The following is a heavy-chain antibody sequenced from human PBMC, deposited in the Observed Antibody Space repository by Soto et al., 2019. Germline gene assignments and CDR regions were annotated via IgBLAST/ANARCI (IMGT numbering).Heavy chain of an antibody. CDR1: GYSFTSYW. CDR2: IYPGDSDT. J-gene: IGHJ4*02. Sequence: PGESLKISCKGSGYSFTSYWIGWVRQMPGKGLEWMGIIYPGDSDTRYSPSFQGQVTISADKSISTAYLQWSSLKASDTAMYYCATFQGGITMVRGVIIPPYFDYWGQGTLVTVSS. V-gene: IGHV5-51*01. D-gene: IGHD3-10*01. CDR3: ATFQGGITMVRGVIIPPYFDY.